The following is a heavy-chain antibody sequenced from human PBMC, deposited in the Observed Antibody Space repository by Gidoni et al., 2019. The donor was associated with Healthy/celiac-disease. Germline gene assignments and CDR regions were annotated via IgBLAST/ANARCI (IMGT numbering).Heavy chain of an antibody. CDR1: GFHFSSYW. CDR2: IKQDGSEQ. J-gene: IGHJ4*02. D-gene: IGHD6-19*01. CDR3: ARDLSSSGWYDFDY. Sequence: EVQLVESGGGLVQPGGSLGLSCAASGFHFSSYWMSWVRQAPGKGLEWVANIKQDGSEQYYVDSVKGRFTISRDNAKNSLYLQMNSLRAEDTAVYYCARDLSSSGWYDFDYWGQGTLVTVSS. V-gene: IGHV3-7*04.